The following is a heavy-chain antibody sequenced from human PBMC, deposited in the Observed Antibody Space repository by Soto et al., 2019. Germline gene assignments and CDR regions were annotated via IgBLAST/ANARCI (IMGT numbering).Heavy chain of an antibody. J-gene: IGHJ4*02. Sequence: GGSLRLSCAAPGFNFIIHALHWVRQAPGKWLEWVAVLSPNGKNQYYADSVKGRFTISSDTFTSTLFLQMTSLTPEDTAVYYCASGADFYYDTSRYWGPGXLVTVSS. D-gene: IGHD3-22*01. CDR1: GFNFIIHA. CDR3: ASGADFYYDTSRY. V-gene: IGHV3-30*04. CDR2: LSPNGKNQ.